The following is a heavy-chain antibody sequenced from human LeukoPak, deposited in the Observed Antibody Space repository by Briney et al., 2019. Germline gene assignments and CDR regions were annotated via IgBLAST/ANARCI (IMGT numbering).Heavy chain of an antibody. CDR2: ISGSGGST. CDR1: GFTFSSYA. Sequence: PGGSLRLSCAASGFTFSSYAMSWVRQAPGKGLEWVSAISGSGGSTYYADSVKGRFTISRDNSKNTLYLQMNSLGAEDTAVYYCAKTTYDFWSGYYGGYSSDYWGQGTRVTVSS. J-gene: IGHJ4*02. V-gene: IGHV3-23*01. D-gene: IGHD3-3*01. CDR3: AKTTYDFWSGYYGGYSSDY.